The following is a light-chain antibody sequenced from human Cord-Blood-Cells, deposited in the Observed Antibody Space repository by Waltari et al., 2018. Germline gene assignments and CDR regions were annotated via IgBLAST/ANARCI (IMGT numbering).Light chain of an antibody. Sequence: QSVLTQPPSASGTPGQRVTISCSGSSSNIGSQYVFRYQQLPGTAPKLLSYRNNQRPSGVPDRFSGSKSGTSASLAISGLRSEDEADYHCAVWDDSLSAWVFGGGTKLTVL. CDR2: RNN. V-gene: IGLV1-47*01. CDR3: AVWDDSLSAWV. J-gene: IGLJ3*02. CDR1: SSNIGSQY.